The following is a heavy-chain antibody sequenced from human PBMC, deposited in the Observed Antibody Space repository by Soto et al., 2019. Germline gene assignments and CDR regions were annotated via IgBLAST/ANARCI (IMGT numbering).Heavy chain of an antibody. D-gene: IGHD6-6*01. CDR1: GGSISSGGYY. CDR3: ARGIAARPYYYYGMDV. CDR2: IYYSGST. V-gene: IGHV4-31*03. J-gene: IGHJ6*02. Sequence: QVQLQESGPGLVKPSQTLSLTCTVSGGSISSGGYYWSWIRQHPGKGLEGIGYIYYSGSTYYNPSLKSRVTISVDTSKNQFSLKLSSVTAADTAVYYCARGIAARPYYYYGMDVWGQGTTVTVSS.